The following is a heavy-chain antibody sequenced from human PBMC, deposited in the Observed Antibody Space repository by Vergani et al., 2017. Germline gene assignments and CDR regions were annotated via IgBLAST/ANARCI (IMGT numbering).Heavy chain of an antibody. V-gene: IGHV7-4-1*02. CDR1: GYTFTNYA. CDR2: INSNSGNP. D-gene: IGHD2-15*01. CDR3: VRTRSGSCTGGNCYSGWFDP. J-gene: IGHJ5*02. Sequence: QVQLVQSGSEVKKPGASVKVSCRASGYTFTNYALNWVRQAPGQGLEWMGWINSNSGNPTYAQGFKGRFVFSLDSSVSTSYLQINSLQPEDTAVYYCVRTRSGSCTGGNCYSGWFDPWGQGTLVTVSS.